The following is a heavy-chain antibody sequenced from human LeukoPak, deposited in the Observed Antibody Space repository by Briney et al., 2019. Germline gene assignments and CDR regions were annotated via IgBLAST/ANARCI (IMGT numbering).Heavy chain of an antibody. Sequence: PSETLSLTCTVSGGSISSGGYYWSWIRQPPGKGLEWIGYIYHSGSTYYNPSLKSRVTISVDTSKNQFSLKLSSVTAADTAVYYCARGEYGESEDAFDIWGQGTMVTVSS. V-gene: IGHV4-30-2*05. CDR2: IYHSGST. D-gene: IGHD4-17*01. CDR1: GGSISSGGYY. CDR3: ARGEYGESEDAFDI. J-gene: IGHJ3*02.